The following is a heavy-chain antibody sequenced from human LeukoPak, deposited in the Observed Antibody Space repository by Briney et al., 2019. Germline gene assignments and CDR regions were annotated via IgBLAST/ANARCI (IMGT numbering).Heavy chain of an antibody. V-gene: IGHV3-30*18. Sequence: PGRSLRLSCAASGFSFSSYGMHWVRQAPGKGLEWVAVISYDGSTKYYADSVNRRYTISRDNSKNTLYLQMNSLRAVDTAVYYCAKVSHSRIAAAGTSGAFDIWGQGTMVTVSS. J-gene: IGHJ3*02. CDR2: ISYDGSTK. CDR1: GFSFSSYG. D-gene: IGHD6-13*01. CDR3: AKVSHSRIAAAGTSGAFDI.